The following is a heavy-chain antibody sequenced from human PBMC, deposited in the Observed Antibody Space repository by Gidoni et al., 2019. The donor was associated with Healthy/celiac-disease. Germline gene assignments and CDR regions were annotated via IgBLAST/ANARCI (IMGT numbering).Heavy chain of an antibody. CDR3: AKLKPPYPVPPQDAFDI. J-gene: IGHJ3*02. D-gene: IGHD2-2*01. CDR2: ISGSGGST. V-gene: IGHV3-23*01. CDR1: GFTFSSYA. Sequence: EVQLLESGGGLVQPGGSLRLSCAASGFTFSSYAMSWVRQAPGKGLGWVSAISGSGGSTYYADSVKGRFTISRDNSKNTLYLQMNSLRAEDTAVYYCAKLKPPYPVPPQDAFDIWGQGTMVTVSS.